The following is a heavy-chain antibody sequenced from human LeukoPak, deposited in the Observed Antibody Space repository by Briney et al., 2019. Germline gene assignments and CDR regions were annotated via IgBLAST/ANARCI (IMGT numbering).Heavy chain of an antibody. CDR3: ARGGYYDSSGYYNY. Sequence: GASVKVSCKASGYTFTSYGISWVRQAPGQGLEWMGWISAYNGNTNYTQKLQGRVTMTTDTSTSTAYMELRSLRSDDTAVYYCARGGYYDSSGYYNYWGQGTLVTVSS. V-gene: IGHV1-18*01. CDR1: GYTFTSYG. CDR2: ISAYNGNT. J-gene: IGHJ4*02. D-gene: IGHD3-22*01.